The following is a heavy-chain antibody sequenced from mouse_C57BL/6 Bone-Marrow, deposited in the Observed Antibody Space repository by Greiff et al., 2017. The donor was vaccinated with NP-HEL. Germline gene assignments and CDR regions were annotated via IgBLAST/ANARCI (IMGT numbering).Heavy chain of an antibody. CDR1: GYTFTSYW. Sequence: VQLQQPGAELVKPGASVKLSCKASGYTFTSYWMQWVQQRPGQGLEWIGEIDPSDSYTNYNQKFKGQATLTVDTSSSTAYMQLSSLTSEDSAVYYCAREAYYYGSKEMDYWGQGTSVTVSS. J-gene: IGHJ4*01. V-gene: IGHV1-50*01. CDR3: AREAYYYGSKEMDY. CDR2: IDPSDSYT. D-gene: IGHD1-1*01.